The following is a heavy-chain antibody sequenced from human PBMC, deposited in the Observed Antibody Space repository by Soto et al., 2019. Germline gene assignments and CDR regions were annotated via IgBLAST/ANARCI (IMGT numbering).Heavy chain of an antibody. V-gene: IGHV3-30*18. Sequence: GSLRLSCAASGFTFSSYGMHWVRQAPGKGLEWVAVISYDGSNKYYADSVKGRFTISRDNSKNTLYLQMNSLRAEDTAVYYCAKDLNSGTFDYWGQGTLVTVSS. CDR3: AKDLNSGTFDY. CDR1: GFTFSSYG. D-gene: IGHD1-26*01. J-gene: IGHJ4*02. CDR2: ISYDGSNK.